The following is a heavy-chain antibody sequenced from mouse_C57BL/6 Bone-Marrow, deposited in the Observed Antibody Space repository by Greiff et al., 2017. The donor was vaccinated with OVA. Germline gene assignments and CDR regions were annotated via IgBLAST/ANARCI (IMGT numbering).Heavy chain of an antibody. V-gene: IGHV5-6*01. CDR2: ISSGGSYT. J-gene: IGHJ2*01. CDR3: ARGVTTYYFDY. Sequence: EVQLQQSGGDLVKPGGSLKLSCAASGFTFSSYGMSWVRQTPDKRLEWVATISSGGSYTYYPDSVKGRFTISRDNAKNTLYLQMSSLKSEDTAMYYCARGVTTYYFDYWGQGTTLTVSS. D-gene: IGHD2-2*01. CDR1: GFTFSSYG.